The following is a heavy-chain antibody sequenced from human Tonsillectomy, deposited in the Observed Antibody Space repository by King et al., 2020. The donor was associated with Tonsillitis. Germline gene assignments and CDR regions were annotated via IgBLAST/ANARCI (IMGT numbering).Heavy chain of an antibody. D-gene: IGHD6-19*01. CDR1: EFTFRSYA. CDR2: ISGSAGST. V-gene: IGHV3-23*04. CDR3: ARSSSGWFPYYFDY. Sequence: EVQLVESGGGLVQPEESLRLSCAASEFTFRSYAMSWVRQAPGKGLEWVSVISGSAGSTYYADSVKGRFTISRDNSKNTLYLHMDSLRVDETAIYYCARSSSGWFPYYFDYWGQGTLVTVSS. J-gene: IGHJ4*02.